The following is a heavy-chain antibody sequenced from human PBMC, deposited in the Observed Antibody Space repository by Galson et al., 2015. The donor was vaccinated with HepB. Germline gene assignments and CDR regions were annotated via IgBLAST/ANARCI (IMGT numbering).Heavy chain of an antibody. CDR3: AREVVTVDTWGGDAFDI. Sequence: QPPGKGLEWIGSIFCIGTTNYNPSLKSRATVSVDTSLNQLSLELTSVTAADTAVYYCAREVVTVDTWGGDAFDIWGQGTKVTVSS. J-gene: IGHJ3*02. V-gene: IGHV4-59*01. D-gene: IGHD2-2*01. CDR2: IFCIGTT.